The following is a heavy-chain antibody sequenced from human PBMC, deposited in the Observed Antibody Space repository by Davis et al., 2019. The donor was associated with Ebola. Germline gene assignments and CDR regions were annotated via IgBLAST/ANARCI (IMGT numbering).Heavy chain of an antibody. CDR2: ISSSSSTI. Sequence: GESLKISCAASGFTFSDYYMSWIRQAPGKGLEWVSYISSSSSTIYYADSVKGRFTISRDNAKNSLYLQMNSLRAEDTAVYYCARDYWYCSSTSCRVYGMDVWGQGTTVTVSS. CDR1: GFTFSDYY. V-gene: IGHV3-11*04. D-gene: IGHD2-2*01. CDR3: ARDYWYCSSTSCRVYGMDV. J-gene: IGHJ6*02.